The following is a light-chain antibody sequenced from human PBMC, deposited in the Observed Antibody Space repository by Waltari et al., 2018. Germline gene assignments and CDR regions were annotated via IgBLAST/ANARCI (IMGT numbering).Light chain of an antibody. J-gene: IGKJ2*01. CDR2: AAS. CDR3: QQLNSYPPT. CDR1: QGISSY. Sequence: DIQLTQSPSFLSASVGDRVTITCRASQGISSYLAWYQQKPGKAPKLLIYAASTLQSVVPSRFSGSGSGTEFTLTISSLQPEDFATYYCQQLNSYPPTFGQGTKLEIK. V-gene: IGKV1-9*01.